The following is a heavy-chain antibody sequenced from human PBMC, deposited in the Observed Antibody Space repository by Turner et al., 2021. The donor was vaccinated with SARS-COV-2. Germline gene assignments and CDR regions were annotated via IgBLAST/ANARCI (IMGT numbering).Heavy chain of an antibody. CDR1: GGSISSSTYY. J-gene: IGHJ2*01. Sequence: QLQLQESGPGLVKPSETLSLTCTVSGGSISSSTYYWGWIRQPPGKGLEWIGKIYYSGSIYYNPSLKSRVTISVDTSKNQFSLKLSSVTAADTAVYYCATETITMIVVANWYFDLWGRGTLVTVSS. CDR2: IYYSGSI. CDR3: ATETITMIVVANWYFDL. D-gene: IGHD3-22*01. V-gene: IGHV4-39*02.